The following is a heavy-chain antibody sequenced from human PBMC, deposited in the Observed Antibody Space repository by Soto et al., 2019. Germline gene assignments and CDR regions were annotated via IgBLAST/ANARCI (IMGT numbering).Heavy chain of an antibody. J-gene: IGHJ6*02. D-gene: IGHD3-10*01. CDR3: ARGLWERVRGVIGMDV. CDR2: INHSGST. Sequence: PSETLSLTCAVSGGSISSGGYSWSWIRQPPGKGLEWIGYINHSGSTNYNPSLKSRVTISVDTSKNQFSLKLSSVTAADTAVYYCARGLWERVRGVIGMDVWGQGTTVTVSS. V-gene: IGHV4-30-2*01. CDR1: GGSISSGGYS.